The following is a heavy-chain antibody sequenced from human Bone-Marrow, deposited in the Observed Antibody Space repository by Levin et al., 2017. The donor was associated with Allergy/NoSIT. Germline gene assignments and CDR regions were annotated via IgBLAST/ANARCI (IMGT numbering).Heavy chain of an antibody. CDR1: GGSIGNSY. V-gene: IGHV4-59*01. CDR3: ARAGNNWDRIWFDP. D-gene: IGHD1-1*01. Sequence: LSQTLSLTCTVSGGSIGNSYWAWIRPSPEKGLEYIGYIYYTGSTNYNPSLKSRLTISLDTSKNQFSLKLTSVTAADTAVYFCARAGNNWDRIWFDPWGQGTLVTVSS. J-gene: IGHJ5*02. CDR2: IYYTGST.